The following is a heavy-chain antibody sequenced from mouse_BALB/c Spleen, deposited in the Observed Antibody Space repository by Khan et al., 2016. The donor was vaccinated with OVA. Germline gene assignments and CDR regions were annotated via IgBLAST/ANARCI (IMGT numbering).Heavy chain of an antibody. CDR3: ARDGSRYNYAMDY. J-gene: IGHJ4*01. D-gene: IGHD2-3*01. Sequence: EVQLVESGPGLVNPSQSLSLTCNVTGYSITSDYAWNWIRQFPGNKLEWMGYINYSGSNNYNPALKSRISITRDKSKNQFFLQLNSVTTEDTATYYCARDGSRYNYAMDYWGQGTSVTVSS. V-gene: IGHV3-2*02. CDR2: INYSGSN. CDR1: GYSITSDYA.